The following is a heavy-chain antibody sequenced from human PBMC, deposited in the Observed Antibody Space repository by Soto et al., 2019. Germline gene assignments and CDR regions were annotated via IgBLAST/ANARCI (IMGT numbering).Heavy chain of an antibody. Sequence: QVQLVQSGAEVKKPGASVKVSCKASGYTFTSYGIIWLRQAPGQGLEWMGWISAYNGNTNDAQKLQGRFTLTTDTSTSTAYMELRSLRSDDTAVYYCARSPRDFLSGYYDYYYYYGMDVWGQGTTVTVAS. CDR3: ARSPRDFLSGYYDYYYYYGMDV. D-gene: IGHD3-3*01. V-gene: IGHV1-18*01. CDR2: ISAYNGNT. CDR1: GYTFTSYG. J-gene: IGHJ6*02.